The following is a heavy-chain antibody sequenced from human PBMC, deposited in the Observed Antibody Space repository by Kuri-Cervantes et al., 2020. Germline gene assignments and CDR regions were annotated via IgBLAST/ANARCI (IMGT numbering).Heavy chain of an antibody. CDR3: ARGGWLLPQRRGHYMDV. CDR1: GGSFSGYY. J-gene: IGHJ6*03. Sequence: SETLSLTCAVYGGSFSGYYWSWIRQPPGKGLEWIGEINHSGSTYYNPSLKSRVTISVDTSKNQFSLKLSSVTAADTAVYYCARGGWLLPQRRGHYMDVWGKGTTVTVSS. V-gene: IGHV4-34*01. CDR2: INHSGST. D-gene: IGHD3-22*01.